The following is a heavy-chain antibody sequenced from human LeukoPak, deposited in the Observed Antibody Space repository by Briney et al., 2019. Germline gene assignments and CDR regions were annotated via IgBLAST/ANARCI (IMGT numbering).Heavy chain of an antibody. CDR3: ARGREDDFWSGPDYYYYYYMDV. CDR1: GYSISSGYY. CDR2: IYQSGST. V-gene: IGHV4-38-2*02. J-gene: IGHJ6*03. Sequence: SETLSLTCNVSGYSISSGYYWGWIRQPPGKGLEWIGSIYQSGSTSYNPSLKSRVTISVDTSRNQFSLKLSSVTAADTAVYSCARGREDDFWSGPDYYYYYYMDVWGKGTTVTVSS. D-gene: IGHD3-3*01.